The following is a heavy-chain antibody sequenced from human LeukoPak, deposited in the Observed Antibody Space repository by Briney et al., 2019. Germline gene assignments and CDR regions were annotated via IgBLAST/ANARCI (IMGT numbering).Heavy chain of an antibody. D-gene: IGHD6-6*01. CDR2: IYYSGST. CDR3: AREDSSSPGGSFDY. CDR1: GGSISSGDYY. V-gene: IGHV4-30-4*08. J-gene: IGHJ4*02. Sequence: PSETLSLTCTVSGGSISSGDYYWSWIRQPPGKGLEWIGYIYYSGSTYYSPSLKSRVTISVDTSKNQFSLKLSSVTAADTAVYYCAREDSSSPGGSFDYWGQGTLVTVSS.